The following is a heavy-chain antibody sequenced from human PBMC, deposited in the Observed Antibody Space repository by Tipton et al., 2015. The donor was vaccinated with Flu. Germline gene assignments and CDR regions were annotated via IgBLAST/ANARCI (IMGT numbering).Heavy chain of an antibody. Sequence: SLRLSCAASGFSFSDYYMSWIRQAPGKGLEWISYISSSGYEIYYADSVKGRFTVSRDNAKNSLYLQMNSLRPEDTAFYYCAKAVDGTVTAPFQHWGQGALVTVSS. CDR3: AKAVDGTVTAPFQH. CDR1: GFSFSDYY. D-gene: IGHD4-17*01. V-gene: IGHV3-11*01. J-gene: IGHJ1*01. CDR2: ISSSGYEI.